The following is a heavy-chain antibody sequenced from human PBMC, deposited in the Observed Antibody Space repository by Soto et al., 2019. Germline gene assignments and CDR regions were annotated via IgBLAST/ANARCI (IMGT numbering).Heavy chain of an antibody. CDR3: ARVGGQTVETMYFDY. J-gene: IGHJ4*02. D-gene: IGHD5-12*01. V-gene: IGHV3-48*02. Sequence: EVQLVESGGALVQPGGSLRLSCAASGFTFSSRGMIWVRQDPGKGLEWLSYVSPSGYTIYYAASGKVRFTISRDNAENSLYRQMKSLGDENTALYSCARVGGQTVETMYFDYWGLGTQVTVSS. CDR2: VSPSGYTI. CDR1: GFTFSSRG.